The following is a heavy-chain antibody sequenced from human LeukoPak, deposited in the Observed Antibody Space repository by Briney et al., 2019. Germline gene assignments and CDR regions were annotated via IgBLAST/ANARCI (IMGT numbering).Heavy chain of an antibody. CDR3: AREEGYGRQYDN. J-gene: IGHJ4*02. D-gene: IGHD5-18*01. CDR2: INTGNANT. CDR1: GYTFTKYP. Sequence: ASVKVSCKTSGYTFTKYPIHWVRQAPGQRLEWMGWINTGNANTKYSEKLQGRVTITRDTSATTAYMELSSLTSEDTAVYYCAREEGYGRQYDNWGRGTLVTVSS. V-gene: IGHV1-3*04.